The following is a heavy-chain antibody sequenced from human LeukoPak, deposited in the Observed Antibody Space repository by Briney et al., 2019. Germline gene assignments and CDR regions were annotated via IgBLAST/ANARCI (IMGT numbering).Heavy chain of an antibody. Sequence: GASVKVSCKASGGTFSSYAISWVRQALGQGLEWMGGIIPIFGTANYAQKFQGRVTITADESTSTAYMELSSLRSEDTAVYYCARSPSPIVVVPAAIWWFDPWGQGTLVTVSS. D-gene: IGHD2-2*01. V-gene: IGHV1-69*01. CDR2: IIPIFGTA. J-gene: IGHJ5*02. CDR1: GGTFSSYA. CDR3: ARSPSPIVVVPAAIWWFDP.